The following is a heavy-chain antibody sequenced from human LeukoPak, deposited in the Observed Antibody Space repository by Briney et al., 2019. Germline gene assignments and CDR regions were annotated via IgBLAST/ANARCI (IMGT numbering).Heavy chain of an antibody. J-gene: IGHJ6*03. Sequence: GGSLRLSCVASGFTFNTFAMIWVRQPPGKGLEWVSSISSTGGTTYYADSVKGRFTISRDNSKNTLYLQMNSLRAEDTAIYYCAKNGDRGAYCTGGTCYPYFYYYMDVRGKETTVTI. CDR2: ISSTGGTT. CDR1: GFTFNTFA. CDR3: AKNGDRGAYCTGGTCYPYFYYYMDV. V-gene: IGHV3-23*01. D-gene: IGHD2-15*01.